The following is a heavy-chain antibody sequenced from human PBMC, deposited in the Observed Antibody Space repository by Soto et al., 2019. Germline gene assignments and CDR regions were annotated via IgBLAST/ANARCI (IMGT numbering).Heavy chain of an antibody. CDR1: GYTFSNFG. CDR3: ARDRLGVSVTGGGIDS. Sequence: QVQLVQSGGEVKKPGAAVKVSCKASGYTFSNFGLSWVRQAPGQGLELMGWISPYNGNTNYAQKLQGRLTMTTDTSTSTAYRELRSLRSDDTAVYYCARDRLGVSVTGGGIDSWGQATLVTV. J-gene: IGHJ4*02. D-gene: IGHD2-8*01. CDR2: ISPYNGNT. V-gene: IGHV1-18*01.